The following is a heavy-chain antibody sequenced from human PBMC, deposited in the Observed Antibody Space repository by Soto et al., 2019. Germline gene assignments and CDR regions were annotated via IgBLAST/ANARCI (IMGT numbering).Heavy chain of an antibody. CDR2: INSDGSST. V-gene: IGHV3-74*03. CDR1: GFTFSSYW. D-gene: IGHD6-19*01. CDR3: TRGHYSIGWLDAFDI. Sequence: EVQLVESGGGLVQPGGSLRLSCAASGFTFSSYWMHWVRHVPGKGLVWVSRINSDGSSTTYADSVKGRFTISRDNAKKTMYPHMNSLRAEDTAVYYCTRGHYSIGWLDAFDIWGQGTMVTVSS. J-gene: IGHJ3*02.